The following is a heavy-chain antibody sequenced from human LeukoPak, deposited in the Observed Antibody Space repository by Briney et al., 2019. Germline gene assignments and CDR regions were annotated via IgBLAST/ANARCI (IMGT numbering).Heavy chain of an antibody. CDR2: IYYSGST. CDR1: GGSISSYY. J-gene: IGHJ1*01. CDR3: ASLDGDYYDSSGYYEYFQH. Sequence: SETLSLTCTVSGGSISSYYWSWIRQPPGKGLEWIGYIYYSGSTNYNPSLKSRVTISVDTSKNQFSLKLSSVTAADTAVYYCASLDGDYYDSSGYYEYFQHWGQGTLVTVSS. D-gene: IGHD3-22*01. V-gene: IGHV4-59*01.